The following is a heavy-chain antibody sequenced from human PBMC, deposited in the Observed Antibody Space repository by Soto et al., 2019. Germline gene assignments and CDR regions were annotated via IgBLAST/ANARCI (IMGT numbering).Heavy chain of an antibody. J-gene: IGHJ1*01. CDR1: GFTFSNYP. CDR3: ARRTVVTTRYFQH. CDR2: ISFDGANK. D-gene: IGHD1-26*01. V-gene: IGHV3-30*14. Sequence: GGSLRLSCAGSGFTFSNYPLHWVRQAPGKGLEWVAVISFDGANKYYADSVKGRFTLSRDNSKNTVFLQMNSLRRDDTAVYYWARRTVVTTRYFQHWGQGTQVTVSS.